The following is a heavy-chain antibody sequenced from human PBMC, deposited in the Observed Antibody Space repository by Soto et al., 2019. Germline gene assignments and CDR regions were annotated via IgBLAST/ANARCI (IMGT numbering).Heavy chain of an antibody. CDR1: GFTFGDYA. CDR3: TSSSSFYYGMDV. J-gene: IGHJ6*02. CDR2: IRSKAYGGTT. D-gene: IGHD6-6*01. V-gene: IGHV3-49*04. Sequence: PGGSLRLSCTASGFTFGDYAMSWVRQAPGKGLEWVGFIRSKAYGGTTEYAASVKGRFTISRDDSKSIAYLQMNSLKKEDTAVYYCTSSSSFYYGMDVWGQGTKCTVAS.